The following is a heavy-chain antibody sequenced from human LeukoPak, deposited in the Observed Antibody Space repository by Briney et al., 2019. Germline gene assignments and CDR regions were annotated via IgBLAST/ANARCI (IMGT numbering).Heavy chain of an antibody. CDR1: GDPISDYC. V-gene: IGHV4-4*07. CDR3: ARVDDYGGNTHFDY. Sequence: SETLSLTCTVSGDPISDYCWTWIRQPAGKGLEWIGRIYGNGSTNYNPSLKSRVTISVDTSKNQFSLKLSSVTAADTAVYYCARVDDYGGNTHFDYWGQGTLVTVSS. J-gene: IGHJ4*02. CDR2: IYGNGST. D-gene: IGHD4-23*01.